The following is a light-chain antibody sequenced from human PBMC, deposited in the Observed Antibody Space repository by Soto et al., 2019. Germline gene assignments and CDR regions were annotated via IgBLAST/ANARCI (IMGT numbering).Light chain of an antibody. CDR1: QGIRND. V-gene: IGKV1-6*01. J-gene: IGKJ1*01. Sequence: AIQLTQSPSSLSASVVDRVTITCRASQGIRNDLGWYQQKPGKAPKLLIYAASSLQSGVPSRFSGSASGTDFTLTISSLQPEDFATYYCLQDYSYPWTFGQGTKVDIK. CDR2: AAS. CDR3: LQDYSYPWT.